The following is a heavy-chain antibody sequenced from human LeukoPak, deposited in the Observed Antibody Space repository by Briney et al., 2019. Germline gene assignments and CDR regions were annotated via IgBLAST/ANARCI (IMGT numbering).Heavy chain of an antibody. Sequence: SVEVSCKASAGTCRNYPISWVRQAPGQGLEWMGGILPIFRMTNYAEKFQGRVTITADESTTTAYLELNSLRSEDTAVYYCAICSSTWSGDRPDSWGQGSLVTVSS. V-gene: IGHV1-69*01. J-gene: IGHJ4*02. CDR2: ILPIFRMT. D-gene: IGHD2-2*01. CDR1: AGTCRNYP. CDR3: AICSSTWSGDRPDS.